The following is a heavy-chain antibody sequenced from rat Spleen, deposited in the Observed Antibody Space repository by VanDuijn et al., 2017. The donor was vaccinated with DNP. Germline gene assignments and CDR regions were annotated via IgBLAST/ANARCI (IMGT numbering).Heavy chain of an antibody. CDR1: GFTFNNYW. Sequence: EVQLVESGGGLVQPGRSLKLSCITSGFTFNNYWMIWIRPTPGKGLEWVASITKTGDKTYYPDSVKGRFTISRDNAENTLYLQMNSLRSEDTATYYCTNDWELYYWGQGVMVTVSS. J-gene: IGHJ2*01. D-gene: IGHD5-1*01. V-gene: IGHV5-31*01. CDR2: ITKTGDKT. CDR3: TNDWELYY.